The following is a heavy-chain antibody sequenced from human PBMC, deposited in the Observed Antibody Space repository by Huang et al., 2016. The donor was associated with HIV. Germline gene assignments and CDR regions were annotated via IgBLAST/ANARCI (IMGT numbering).Heavy chain of an antibody. Sequence: QVQLVQSGAEVKKPGASVKVSCKASGYTFTTYDIHWVRQATGQGLEWMGWMNPNSGNTGFAQKFQGRVTMTRETATSTEYMEVSSLRAGDTAVYYWARVMSNSGMDAFDRWGQGTMVTVSS. V-gene: IGHV1-8*01. CDR1: GYTFTTYD. D-gene: IGHD6-19*01. CDR2: MNPNSGNT. J-gene: IGHJ3*02. CDR3: ARVMSNSGMDAFDR.